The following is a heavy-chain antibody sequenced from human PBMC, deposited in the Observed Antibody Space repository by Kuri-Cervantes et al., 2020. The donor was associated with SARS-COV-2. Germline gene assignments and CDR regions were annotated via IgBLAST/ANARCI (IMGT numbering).Heavy chain of an antibody. CDR1: GFTFSSYA. Sequence: GGSLRLSCAAPGFTFSSYAMSWVRQAPGKGLEWVSAISGSGGSTYYTDSVKGRFTISRDNAKNSLYLQMNSLRADDTALYYCARDKDGIEEFDYWGQGTLVTVSS. J-gene: IGHJ4*02. CDR3: ARDKDGIEEFDY. CDR2: ISGSGGST. V-gene: IGHV3-23*01. D-gene: IGHD5-24*01.